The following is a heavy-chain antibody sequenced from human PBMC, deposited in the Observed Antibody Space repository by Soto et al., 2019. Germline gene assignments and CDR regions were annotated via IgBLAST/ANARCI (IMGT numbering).Heavy chain of an antibody. Sequence: VQLLESGGDLVQPGGSLRLSCVASGFILNNYGMSWVRQAPGKGLEWVSNIGGTDGESDGVPWYEDSVKGRFTISRDSSANTLFLHMDNLRAEDSALYYCVKRGRNWGAFDFWGQGTTVVVSS. D-gene: IGHD7-27*01. J-gene: IGHJ3*01. CDR1: GFILNNYG. V-gene: IGHV3-23*01. CDR2: IGGTDGESDGVP. CDR3: VKRGRNWGAFDF.